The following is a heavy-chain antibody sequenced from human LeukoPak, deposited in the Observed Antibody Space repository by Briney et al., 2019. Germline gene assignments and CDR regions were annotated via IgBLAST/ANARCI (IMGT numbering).Heavy chain of an antibody. D-gene: IGHD1-26*01. CDR3: AKGDTTWELPHDY. Sequence: GDSLRLSCAASGFIFSHHAMNWVRQAPGKGLEWVSSISGDSTDIYYADSVKGRFTISRDNSKNTLYLQMNSLRAEDTAVYYCAKGDTTWELPHDYWGQGTLVTVSS. V-gene: IGHV3-23*01. J-gene: IGHJ4*02. CDR1: GFIFSHHA. CDR2: ISGDSTDI.